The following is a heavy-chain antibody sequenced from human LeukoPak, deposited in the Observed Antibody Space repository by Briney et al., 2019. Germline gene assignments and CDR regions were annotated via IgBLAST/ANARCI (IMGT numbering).Heavy chain of an antibody. V-gene: IGHV1-69*13. CDR2: IIPIFGTA. CDR3: ARAEVVPAAIVGHDAFDI. J-gene: IGHJ3*02. D-gene: IGHD2-2*02. Sequence: SVKDSCKASGGTFSSYAISWVRQAPGREVEWMEGIIPIFGTANYPQKFQGRATITADESTIRAYIELSGPRSEDTAVYYCARAEVVPAAIVGHDAFDIWGQGTMVTVSS. CDR1: GGTFSSYA.